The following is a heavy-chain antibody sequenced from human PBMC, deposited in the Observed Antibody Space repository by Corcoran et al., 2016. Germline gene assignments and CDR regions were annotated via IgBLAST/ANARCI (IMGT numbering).Heavy chain of an antibody. J-gene: IGHJ3*02. CDR3: TTLPVEMATSAKTGLDAFDI. CDR1: GFTFSNAW. CDR2: IKSKTDGGTT. D-gene: IGHD5-12*01. V-gene: IGHV3-15*01. Sequence: EVQLVESGGGLVKPGGSLRLSCAASGFTFSNAWMSWVRQATGKGLEWVGCIKSKTDGGTTDYAAPVKGRFTISRDDSKNTLYLQMNSLKTEDTGVYYCTTLPVEMATSAKTGLDAFDIWGQGTMVTVSS.